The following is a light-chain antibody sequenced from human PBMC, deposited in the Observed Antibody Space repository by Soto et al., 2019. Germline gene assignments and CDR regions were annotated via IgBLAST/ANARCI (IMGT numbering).Light chain of an antibody. CDR1: QSVSSSY. CDR3: QHYGSAPFT. V-gene: IGKV3-20*01. Sequence: IVLTQSPGSLSFSPGERATLSCRASQSVSSSYLAWYQQKPGQAPRLLIYGVSSRATGIPDRFSGSGSGTDFTLTISRLEPEDFAVYYCQHYGSAPFTCGGGTKG. CDR2: GVS. J-gene: IGKJ4*01.